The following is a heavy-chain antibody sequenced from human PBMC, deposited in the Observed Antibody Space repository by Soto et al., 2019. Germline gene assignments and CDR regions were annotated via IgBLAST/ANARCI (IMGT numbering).Heavy chain of an antibody. CDR3: AANLNSFDY. CDR1: GFTFSNYG. V-gene: IGHV3-48*02. J-gene: IGHJ4*02. Sequence: EVQLVESGGVLVQPGGSLRLSCAVSGFTFSNYGMNWVRQAPGKGLEWISYVSGSSSVIFYADSVKGRFTISRDNAKKSLYLQMDSLREEDTAVYYCAANLNSFDYWGQGTLVTVSS. CDR2: VSGSSSVI.